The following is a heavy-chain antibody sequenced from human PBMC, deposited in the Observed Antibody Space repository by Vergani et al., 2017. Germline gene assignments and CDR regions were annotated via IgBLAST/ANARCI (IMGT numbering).Heavy chain of an antibody. Sequence: QVQLVQSGAEMKKPGASVKVSCKASGYSFYTYGISSVRQAPGQGLEWMGLISAYNGNTNYAQKFQGRVTMTRDTSTSTDYMELRSLGTDDTAVYYCAREEEATWNYWGQGTLVTISS. D-gene: IGHD5-12*01. J-gene: IGHJ4*02. CDR3: AREEEATWNY. V-gene: IGHV1-18*01. CDR1: GYSFYTYG. CDR2: ISAYNGNT.